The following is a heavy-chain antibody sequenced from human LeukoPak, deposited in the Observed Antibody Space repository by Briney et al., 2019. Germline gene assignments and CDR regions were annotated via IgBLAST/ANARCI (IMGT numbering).Heavy chain of an antibody. D-gene: IGHD3-10*01. CDR3: AKAGRSLVRGVPFDY. Sequence: GGSLRLSCAASGCTFSSYVMSWVRQAPGKGLEWVSVISASGGVTFYADSVKGRFTVSRDNSKNTLYLQMNTLRAEDTAVYYCAKAGRSLVRGVPFDYWGQGTLVTVSS. CDR1: GCTFSSYV. J-gene: IGHJ4*02. V-gene: IGHV3-23*01. CDR2: ISASGGVT.